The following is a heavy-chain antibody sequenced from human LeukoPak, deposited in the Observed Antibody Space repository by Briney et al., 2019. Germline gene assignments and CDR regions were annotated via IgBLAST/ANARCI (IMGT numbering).Heavy chain of an antibody. D-gene: IGHD3-22*01. J-gene: IGHJ4*02. CDR2: IYTSGNT. CDR1: GGSISSGTYY. V-gene: IGHV4-61*02. Sequence: PSETLSLTCTVSGGSISSGTYYWNWIRQPAGKGLEWIGRIYTSGNTNYHPSLKSRVTISVDTSKNQFSLKLSSVTAADTAVYYCARGGSGYYYAAFDYWGQGTLVTVSS. CDR3: ARGGSGYYYAAFDY.